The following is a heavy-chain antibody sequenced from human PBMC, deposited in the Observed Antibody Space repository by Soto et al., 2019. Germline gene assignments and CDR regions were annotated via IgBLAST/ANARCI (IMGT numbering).Heavy chain of an antibody. Sequence: QVRLQQWGAGLLKPSETLSLTCAVYGGSFSDYYWSWIRQSPGKGLEWIGEINHTGSTNYNPSLKSRVTISVDTSKNQFSLKLNSVTAADTGVYYCASQALDTAIFDYWGQGTLLTVSS. D-gene: IGHD5-18*01. CDR1: GGSFSDYY. J-gene: IGHJ4*02. V-gene: IGHV4-34*02. CDR2: INHTGST. CDR3: ASQALDTAIFDY.